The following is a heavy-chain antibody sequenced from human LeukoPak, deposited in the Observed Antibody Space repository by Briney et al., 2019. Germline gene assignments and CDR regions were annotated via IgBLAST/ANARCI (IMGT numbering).Heavy chain of an antibody. CDR2: IYSDRST. CDR1: GFTISNNY. D-gene: IGHD2-15*01. J-gene: IGHJ1*01. CDR3: AQQVGYCSSGNCYFTY. Sequence: GGSLRLSCTASGFTISNNYMSWVRQAPGKGLEWVSIIYSDRSTYYPESVKGRFTVSRDNSKNTLYLQMNSLRAEDAAVYYCAQQVGYCSSGNCYFTYWGQGTLVTVSS. V-gene: IGHV3-53*01.